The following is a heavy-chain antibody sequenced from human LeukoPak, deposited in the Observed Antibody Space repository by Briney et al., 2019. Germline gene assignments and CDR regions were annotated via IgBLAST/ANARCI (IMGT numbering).Heavy chain of an antibody. J-gene: IGHJ6*03. CDR2: IYSSGST. V-gene: IGHV4-4*07. Sequence: SETLSLTCTVAGGSISRYYWSWIRQPAGKGLEWIGRIYSSGSTTYNPSLKNRVTISVDASKNHFTLKLSSVTAADTDVDYSARDLEGDFWSGYSRIYYYYMDVWGKGTTVTVSS. CDR1: GGSISRYY. D-gene: IGHD3-3*01. CDR3: ARDLEGDFWSGYSRIYYYYMDV.